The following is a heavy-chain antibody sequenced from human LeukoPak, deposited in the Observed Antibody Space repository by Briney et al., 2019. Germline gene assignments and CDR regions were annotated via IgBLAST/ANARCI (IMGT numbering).Heavy chain of an antibody. CDR3: ARIQFHAASGSYYNDY. V-gene: IGHV2-70*11. CDR1: GFSLTTSGMC. Sequence: ESGPALVKPTQTLTLTCTFSGFSLTTSGMCVSWVRQPPGKALEWLARIDWDDDEYYSTSLKTRLTISKDASKNQVVLTMTNMDPVDTATYYCARIQFHAASGSYYNDYWGQGILVTVSS. J-gene: IGHJ4*02. D-gene: IGHD3-10*01. CDR2: IDWDDDE.